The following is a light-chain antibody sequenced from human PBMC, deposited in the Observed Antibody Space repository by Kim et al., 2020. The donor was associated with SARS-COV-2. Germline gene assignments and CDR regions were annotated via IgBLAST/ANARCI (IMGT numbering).Light chain of an antibody. J-gene: IGLJ1*01. CDR1: KLGDKY. CDR3: QAWTISAYV. CDR2: QDS. Sequence: SYELTQPPSVSVSPGQTASITCSGDKLGDKYACWYQQKPGQSPVLVIYQDSKRPSGIPERVSGSNSGNTDTLNISGTQAMDEADYYYQAWTISAYVFGTG. V-gene: IGLV3-1*01.